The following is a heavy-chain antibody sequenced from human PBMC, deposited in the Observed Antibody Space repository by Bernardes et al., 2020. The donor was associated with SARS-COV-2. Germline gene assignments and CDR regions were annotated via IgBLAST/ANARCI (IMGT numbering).Heavy chain of an antibody. Sequence: ASVKVSCEASGYTFTGYYMHWVRQAPGQGLEWMGWINPNSGGTNYAQKFQGRVTMTRDTSISTAYMELSRLRSDDTAVYYCARDNYYDSSGYCDYWGQGTLVTVSS. CDR1: GYTFTGYY. CDR2: INPNSGGT. J-gene: IGHJ4*02. V-gene: IGHV1-2*02. CDR3: ARDNYYDSSGYCDY. D-gene: IGHD3-22*01.